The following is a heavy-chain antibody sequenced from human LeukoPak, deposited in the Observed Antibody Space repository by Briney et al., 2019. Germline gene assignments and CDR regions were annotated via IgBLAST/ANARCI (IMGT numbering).Heavy chain of an antibody. J-gene: IGHJ4*02. CDR2: IYYSGST. CDR1: GDSVSSSNYY. V-gene: IGHV4-39*07. Sequence: SETLSLTCTVSGDSVSSSNYYWAWIRQPPGKGLEWIGSIYYSGSTYYNLSLKSRVTISVDTSKNQFSLKLSSVTAADTAVYYCARDWFMGLAAADHWGQGTLVTVSS. CDR3: ARDWFMGLAAADH. D-gene: IGHD6-13*01.